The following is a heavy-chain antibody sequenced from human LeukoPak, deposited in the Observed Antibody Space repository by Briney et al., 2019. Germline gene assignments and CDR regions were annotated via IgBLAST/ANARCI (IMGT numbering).Heavy chain of an antibody. D-gene: IGHD3-16*01. CDR2: ISAYNGNT. V-gene: IGHV1-18*04. CDR1: GYIFTGYY. Sequence: GASVKVSCKASGYIFTGYYMHWVRQAPGQGLEWMGWISAYNGNTNYAQKLQGRVTMTTDTSTSTAYMELSRLRSDDTAVYYCARAFGSAEDWGQGTLVTVSS. J-gene: IGHJ4*02. CDR3: ARAFGSAED.